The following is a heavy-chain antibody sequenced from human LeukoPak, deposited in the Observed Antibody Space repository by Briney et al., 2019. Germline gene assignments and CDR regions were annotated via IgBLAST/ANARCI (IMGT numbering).Heavy chain of an antibody. V-gene: IGHV3-21*01. CDR1: GFTFSSYT. CDR2: ITSSSSSI. D-gene: IGHD3-16*01. Sequence: GGSLRLSCAASGFTFSSYTMNWVRQAPGKGLEWVSSITSSSSSIYYADSVKGRFTVSRDNAKNSLYLQMTSLRAEDTAVYYCTRDHMAHPRGGWFDPWGQGTLVTVSS. J-gene: IGHJ5*02. CDR3: TRDHMAHPRGGWFDP.